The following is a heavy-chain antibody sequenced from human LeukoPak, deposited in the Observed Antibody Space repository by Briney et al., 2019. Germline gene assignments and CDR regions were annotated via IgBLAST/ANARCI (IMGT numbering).Heavy chain of an antibody. D-gene: IGHD1-26*01. V-gene: IGHV1-24*01. CDR1: GYTLTELS. Sequence: ASVKVSCKVSGYTLTELSMHWVRQAHGKGLEWMGGFDPEDGETIYAQKFQGRVTMTEDTSTDTAYMELSSLRSEDTAVYYCATVGLLVGATYFDYWGQGTLVTVSS. J-gene: IGHJ4*02. CDR3: ATVGLLVGATYFDY. CDR2: FDPEDGET.